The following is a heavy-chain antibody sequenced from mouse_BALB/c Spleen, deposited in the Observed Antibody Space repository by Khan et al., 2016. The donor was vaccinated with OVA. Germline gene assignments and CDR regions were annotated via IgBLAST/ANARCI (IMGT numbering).Heavy chain of an antibody. J-gene: IGHJ3*01. Sequence: QVQLQQPGTELVRPGASVKLSCKASGYTFTNYWINWVKQRPGQGLEWIGNIYPSDSYTNYHQKFNDKATLTVDKSSSTAYMQLSSPTSEGSAVYYCTREVVDGSSFAYWGQGTLVTVSA. CDR3: TREVVDGSSFAY. D-gene: IGHD1-1*02. V-gene: IGHV1-69*02. CDR2: IYPSDSYT. CDR1: GYTFTNYW.